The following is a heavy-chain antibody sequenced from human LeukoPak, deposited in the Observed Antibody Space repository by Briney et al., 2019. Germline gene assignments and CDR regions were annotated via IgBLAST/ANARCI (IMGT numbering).Heavy chain of an antibody. CDR3: ARDKEYYMDV. CDR2: IYYSGST. CDR1: GGSISSYY. V-gene: IGHV4-59*01. J-gene: IGHJ6*03. Sequence: SSETLSLTCTVSGGSISSYYWSWIRQPPGKGLEWIGYIYYSGSTNYNPSLKSRVTISVDTSKNQFSLKLSSVAAADTAVYYCARDKEYYMDVWGKGTTVTVSS.